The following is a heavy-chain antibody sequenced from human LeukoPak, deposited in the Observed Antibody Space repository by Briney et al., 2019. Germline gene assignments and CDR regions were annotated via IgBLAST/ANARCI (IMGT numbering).Heavy chain of an antibody. Sequence: ASETLSLTCTVSGGSISSSSYYWGWIRQPPGKGLEWIGSIYYSGSTYYNPSLKSRVTISVDTSKNQFSLKLSSVTAADTAVYYCARDLGDCSGGSCLYYFDYWGQGTLVTVSS. CDR3: ARDLGDCSGGSCLYYFDY. CDR1: GGSISSSSYY. V-gene: IGHV4-39*07. J-gene: IGHJ4*02. CDR2: IYYSGST. D-gene: IGHD2-15*01.